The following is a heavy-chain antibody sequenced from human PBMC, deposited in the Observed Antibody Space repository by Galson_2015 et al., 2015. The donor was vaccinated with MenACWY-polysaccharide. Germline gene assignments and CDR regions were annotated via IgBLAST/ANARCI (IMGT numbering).Heavy chain of an antibody. CDR1: GFPFSGSW. CDR3: ARARSWSGYFAFDF. V-gene: IGHV3-7*01. J-gene: IGHJ3*01. D-gene: IGHD3-3*01. CDR2: IKQSGTEV. Sequence: SLRLSCAASGFPFSGSWMTWIRQAPGKGLEWVATIKQSGTEVYYVDSLEGRFTVSRDNAENSLYLQMNSLRDEDTAVYYCARARSWSGYFAFDFWGQGTMVTVSS.